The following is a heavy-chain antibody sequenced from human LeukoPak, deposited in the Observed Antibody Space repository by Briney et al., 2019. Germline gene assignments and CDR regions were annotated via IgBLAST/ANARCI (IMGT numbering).Heavy chain of an antibody. V-gene: IGHV3-23*01. J-gene: IGHJ6*02. CDR2: ISGSGSNT. CDR3: AKKPAAGYCSGGSCSTYYYYNGMDV. Sequence: PGGSLRLSCAGSGFTFGNYAMSWVRQAPGKGLEWVSTISGSGSNTYYADSVKGRFTISRDNSKNTLSLQMNSLRAEDTAEYYCAKKPAAGYCSGGSCSTYYYYNGMDVWGQGTTVTVSS. D-gene: IGHD2-15*01. CDR1: GFTFGNYA.